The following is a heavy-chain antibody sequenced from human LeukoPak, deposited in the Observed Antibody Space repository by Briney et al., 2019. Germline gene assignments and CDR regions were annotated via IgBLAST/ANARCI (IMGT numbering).Heavy chain of an antibody. J-gene: IGHJ4*02. D-gene: IGHD1-26*01. CDR1: GGSITTTND. V-gene: IGHV4-4*02. CDR2: ISLTGRT. Sequence: PSETLAVTSGVSGGSITTTNDWSWVRQPPGGGLEWIGEISLTGRTHYNPSLKSRVHISIDESKNHLYLNLASVTAADTAVYYCSRVSGPFDPFDYWGQGTLVAVTS. CDR3: SRVSGPFDPFDY.